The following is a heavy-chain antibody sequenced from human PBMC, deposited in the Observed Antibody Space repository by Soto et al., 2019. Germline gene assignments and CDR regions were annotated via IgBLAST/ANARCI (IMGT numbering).Heavy chain of an antibody. Sequence: EVQLLESGGGLVQPGGSLRLSCAASGFTFSSYAMSWVRQAPGKGLEWVSAISGSGGSTYYADSVKGRFTISRDNSKNTLYLQMNSLRAEDTAVYYCAKDSANYDILTGYYNPFDYWGQGTLVTVSS. CDR2: ISGSGGST. D-gene: IGHD3-9*01. V-gene: IGHV3-23*01. J-gene: IGHJ4*02. CDR1: GFTFSSYA. CDR3: AKDSANYDILTGYYNPFDY.